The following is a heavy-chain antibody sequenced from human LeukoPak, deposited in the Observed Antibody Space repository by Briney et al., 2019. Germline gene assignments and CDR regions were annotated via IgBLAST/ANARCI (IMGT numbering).Heavy chain of an antibody. J-gene: IGHJ4*02. CDR3: TRGGVDY. CDR2: INSDGSTT. Sequence: GGSLRLSCAASGFTFSSYWMHWVRQTPGKGLVWVSRINSDGSTTTYADSVKGRFTISRDNAKNTLYLQMSSLRDEDTAVYYCTRGGVDYWGQGTLVTVSS. V-gene: IGHV3-74*01. CDR1: GFTFSSYW. D-gene: IGHD3-10*01.